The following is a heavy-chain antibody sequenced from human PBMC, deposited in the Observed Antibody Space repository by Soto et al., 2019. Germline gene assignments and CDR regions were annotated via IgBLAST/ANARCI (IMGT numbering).Heavy chain of an antibody. CDR3: ARLMVRGVINKFDY. D-gene: IGHD3-10*01. CDR1: GGSISSYY. CDR2: IYYSGST. V-gene: IGHV4-59*01. J-gene: IGHJ4*02. Sequence: SETLSLTCTVSGGSISSYYWSWIRQPPGKGLEWIGYIYYSGSTNYNPSLKSRVTISVDTSKNQFSLKLSSVTAADTAVYYCARLMVRGVINKFDYWGQGTLVTVSS.